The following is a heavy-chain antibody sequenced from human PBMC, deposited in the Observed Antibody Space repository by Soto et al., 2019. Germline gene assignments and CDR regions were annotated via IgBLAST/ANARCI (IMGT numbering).Heavy chain of an antibody. CDR1: GFIFGNFG. CDR3: AKNQGVELVPLATVDWFDP. J-gene: IGHJ5*02. D-gene: IGHD1-26*01. V-gene: IGHV3-23*01. CDR2: ISGSGFKK. Sequence: LRLSCAASGFIFGNFGMSWVRQAPGKGLEWISSISGSGFKKYYADSVKGRFTISRDNSKSTVYLELNNLSAEDTAVYHCAKNQGVELVPLATVDWFDPWGQGSVVTVSS.